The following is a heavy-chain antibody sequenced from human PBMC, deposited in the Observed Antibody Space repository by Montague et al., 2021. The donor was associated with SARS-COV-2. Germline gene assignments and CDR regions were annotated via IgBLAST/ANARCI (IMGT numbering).Heavy chain of an antibody. D-gene: IGHD3-22*01. CDR2: IYDSETI. J-gene: IGHJ4*02. V-gene: IGHV4-4*02. Sequence: SETLSLTCAVSGGSISSSHWFTWVRQPPGKGLEWIGDIYDSETIXYNPSLKRRVTISVDRTKNQFSPKLSSVTAADTAVYYCARGPDSSGYYNDFDYWGQGTLVTVSS. CDR1: GGSISSSHW. CDR3: ARGPDSSGYYNDFDY.